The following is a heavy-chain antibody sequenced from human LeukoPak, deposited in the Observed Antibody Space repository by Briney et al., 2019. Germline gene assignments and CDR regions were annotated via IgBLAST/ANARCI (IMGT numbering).Heavy chain of an antibody. CDR2: IYYSGST. CDR3: ARVGILWFGDSSGAFDI. D-gene: IGHD3-10*01. J-gene: IGHJ3*02. Sequence: KPSETLSLTCTVPGGSLSSYYWSWIRQPPGKGLEGIGYIYYSGSTNYNPSLKSRVTISVDTSKNQFSLKLSSVTAADTAVYYCARVGILWFGDSSGAFDIWGQGTMVTVSS. V-gene: IGHV4-59*01. CDR1: GGSLSSYY.